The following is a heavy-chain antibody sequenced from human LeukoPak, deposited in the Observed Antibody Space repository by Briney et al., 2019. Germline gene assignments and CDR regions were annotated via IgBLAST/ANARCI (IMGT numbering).Heavy chain of an antibody. V-gene: IGHV1-2*02. D-gene: IGHD3-3*01. CDR2: INPNSGGT. J-gene: IGHJ4*02. CDR3: ARGRPGRLLEWLLYKDY. CDR1: GYTFTGYY. Sequence: GASVKVSCKASGYTFTGYYMHWVRQAPGQGLEWMGWINPNSGGTNYAQKLQGRVTMTRDTSISTAYMELSRLRSDDTAVYYCARGRPGRLLEWLLYKDYWGQGTLVTVSS.